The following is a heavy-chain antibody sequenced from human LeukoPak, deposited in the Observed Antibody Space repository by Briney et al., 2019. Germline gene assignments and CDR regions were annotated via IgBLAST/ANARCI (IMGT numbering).Heavy chain of an antibody. V-gene: IGHV4-34*01. Sequence: SETLSLTCAVYGGSFSGYYWSWIRQPPGKGLEWIGEINHSGSTNYNPSLKSRVTISVDTSKNQFSLKLSSVTAADTAVYYFARPLSSSKPNDAFDIWGQGTMVTVSS. CDR3: ARPLSSSKPNDAFDI. J-gene: IGHJ3*02. CDR1: GGSFSGYY. D-gene: IGHD6-6*01. CDR2: INHSGST.